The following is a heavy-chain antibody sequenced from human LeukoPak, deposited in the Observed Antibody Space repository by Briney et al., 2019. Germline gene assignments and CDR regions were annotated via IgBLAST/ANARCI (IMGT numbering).Heavy chain of an antibody. J-gene: IGHJ4*02. V-gene: IGHV4-31*03. Sequence: PSQTLSLTCTVSGGSISSGGYYWSWIRQHPGKGLGWIGYIYYSGSTYYNPSLKSRVTISVDTSKNQFSLKLSSVTAADTAVYYCARQHIVVVTAMFDYWGQGTLVTVSS. CDR1: GGSISSGGYY. D-gene: IGHD2-21*02. CDR2: IYYSGST. CDR3: ARQHIVVVTAMFDY.